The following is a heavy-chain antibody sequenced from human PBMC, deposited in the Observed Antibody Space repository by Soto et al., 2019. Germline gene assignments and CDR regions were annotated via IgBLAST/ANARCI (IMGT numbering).Heavy chain of an antibody. D-gene: IGHD6-19*01. J-gene: IGHJ4*01. V-gene: IGHV3-30*18. CDR3: AKDQHSSGDY. CDR2: ISYDGSNK. CDR1: GFTFSSYG. Sequence: PGGSLRLSCAASGFTFSSYGMHWVRQAPGKGLEWVAVISYDGSNKYYADSVKGRFTISRDNSKNTLYLQMNSLRAEDTAVYYCAKDQHSSGDYWRHGTLATVSS.